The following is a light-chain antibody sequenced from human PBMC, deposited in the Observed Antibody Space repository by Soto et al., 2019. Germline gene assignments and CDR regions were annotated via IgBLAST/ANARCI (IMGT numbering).Light chain of an antibody. CDR2: DAS. CDR1: HDISNY. J-gene: IGKJ1*01. V-gene: IGKV1-33*01. CDR3: QQCDDLPPT. Sequence: DIQMTQSPSSLSASVGDRITITCQASHDISNYLNWYQQKPGKAPKLLIYDASSLKTGVPSRFSGSGSGTDFTFTIDSLQPEDIATYYCQQCDDLPPTFGQGTKVEIK.